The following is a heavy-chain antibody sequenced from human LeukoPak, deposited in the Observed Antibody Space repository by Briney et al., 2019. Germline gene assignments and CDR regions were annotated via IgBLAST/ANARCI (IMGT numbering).Heavy chain of an antibody. J-gene: IGHJ4*02. CDR3: ASQAATGNYFDQ. CDR1: GGSIRGYY. D-gene: IGHD6-13*01. V-gene: IGHV4-4*07. CDR2: IYTSGST. Sequence: LETLSLTCMVSGGSIRGYYWSWVPQPAGKGLEWICRIYTSGSTNYNPSLKSRVTMSVDTSKNQFSLNMSSMTAADTAVYYCASQAATGNYFDQWGQGTLVTVCS.